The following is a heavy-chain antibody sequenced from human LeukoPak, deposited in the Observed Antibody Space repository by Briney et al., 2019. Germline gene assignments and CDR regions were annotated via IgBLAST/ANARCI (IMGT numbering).Heavy chain of an antibody. D-gene: IGHD6-6*01. J-gene: IGHJ4*02. Sequence: PSETLSPTCTVSGGSISSSSYYWGWIRQPPGKGLEWIGSIYYSGSTYYNPSLKSRVTISVDTSKNQFSLKLSSVTAADTAVYYCARVDRRDSSSFDYWGQGTLVTVSS. V-gene: IGHV4-39*07. CDR1: GGSISSSSYY. CDR2: IYYSGST. CDR3: ARVDRRDSSSFDY.